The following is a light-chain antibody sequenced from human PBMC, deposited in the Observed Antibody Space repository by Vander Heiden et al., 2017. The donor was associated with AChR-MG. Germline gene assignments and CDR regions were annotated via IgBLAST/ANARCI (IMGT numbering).Light chain of an antibody. Sequence: SYDLTQPPSVSVSPVQTASITCSGDKLCDKSISWYQQKPGHSPLLGMFQDARRPSGSPARFSGSNSGKTASLTIRGTQDVDEADYYCQAWDNSVVVFGGGTKLTVL. J-gene: IGLJ2*01. CDR1: KLCDKS. CDR2: QDA. V-gene: IGLV3-1*01. CDR3: QAWDNSVVV.